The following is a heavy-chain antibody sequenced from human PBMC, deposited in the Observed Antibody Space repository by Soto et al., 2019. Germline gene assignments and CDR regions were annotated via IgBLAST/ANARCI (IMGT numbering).Heavy chain of an antibody. CDR2: INHRGST. CDR1: GGSFSRYY. Sequence: QVQLQQWGAGLLKPSETLSLTCAVFGGSFSRYYWIWIRQPPGKGLEWIGEINHRGSTNYNPSLKVRVTISVDTSKNQFSLKLNSVTAADTAVYYCARGGALTGTTPVADYWGQGTLVTVSS. J-gene: IGHJ4*02. D-gene: IGHD1-20*01. CDR3: ARGGALTGTTPVADY. V-gene: IGHV4-34*01.